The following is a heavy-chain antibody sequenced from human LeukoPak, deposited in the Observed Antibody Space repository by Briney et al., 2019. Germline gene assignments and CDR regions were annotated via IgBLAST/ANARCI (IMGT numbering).Heavy chain of an antibody. CDR2: IYSGGST. Sequence: PGGSLRLSCAASGFTVISNYMTWVRQAPGKGLEWVSVIYSGGSTYYADSVKGRFTISRDNPKNTLYLQKNSLRAEDTAVYYCARGADYFDYWGQGTLVTVSS. J-gene: IGHJ4*02. CDR3: ARGADYFDY. V-gene: IGHV3-66*02. CDR1: GFTVISNY.